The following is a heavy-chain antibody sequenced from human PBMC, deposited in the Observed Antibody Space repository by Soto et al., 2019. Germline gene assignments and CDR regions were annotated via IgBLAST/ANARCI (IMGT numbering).Heavy chain of an antibody. V-gene: IGHV3-23*01. Sequence: GGSLRLSCAASGFTFSSYAMSWVRQAPGKGLEWVSAISGSGGSTYYADSVKGRFTISRDNSKNTLYLQMNSLRAEDTAVYYCAKRGGDWYSSGWYPALGYYYYYGMDVWGQGTTVTVSS. D-gene: IGHD6-19*01. CDR3: AKRGGDWYSSGWYPALGYYYYYGMDV. CDR1: GFTFSSYA. J-gene: IGHJ6*02. CDR2: ISGSGGST.